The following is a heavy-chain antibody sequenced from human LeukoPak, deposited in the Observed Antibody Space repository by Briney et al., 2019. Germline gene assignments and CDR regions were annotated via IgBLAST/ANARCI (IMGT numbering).Heavy chain of an antibody. CDR3: ARGGDGYQLADAFDI. CDR1: GYSFTSYW. Sequence: GESLKISCKGSGYSFTSYWIGWVRQMPGKGLEWMGIIYPGDSDTRYSPSFQGQVTISADKSISTAYLQWSSLKASDTAMYYCARGGDGYQLADAFDIWGQGTMVTVSS. J-gene: IGHJ3*02. V-gene: IGHV5-51*01. CDR2: IYPGDSDT. D-gene: IGHD5-24*01.